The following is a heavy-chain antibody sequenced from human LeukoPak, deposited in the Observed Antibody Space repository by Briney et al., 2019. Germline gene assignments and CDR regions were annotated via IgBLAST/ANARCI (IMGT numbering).Heavy chain of an antibody. CDR3: ARGATVKYYFDY. Sequence: GGSLRLSCAASGFTFSNYAMSWVRQAPGKGLEWVSGISGGGGSTYYADSAKGRLTISRDNSKNTLYLQMNSLRAEDTAVYYCARGATVKYYFDYWGQGTLVTVSS. CDR1: GFTFSNYA. CDR2: ISGGGGST. V-gene: IGHV3-23*01. J-gene: IGHJ4*02. D-gene: IGHD4-17*01.